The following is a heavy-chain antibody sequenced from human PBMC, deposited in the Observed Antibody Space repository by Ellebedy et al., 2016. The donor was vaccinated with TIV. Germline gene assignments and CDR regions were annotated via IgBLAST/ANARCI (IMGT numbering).Heavy chain of an antibody. Sequence: MPSETLSLTCVVYGGSFSGYYWSWIRQPPGKGLEWIGEINHSGSTHYNPSLKSRVTISVDTSKNQFSLKLSSVTAADMAVYYCARGAIRYSSSWYGQWYFDLWGRGTLVTVSS. D-gene: IGHD6-13*01. CDR2: INHSGST. CDR1: GGSFSGYY. J-gene: IGHJ2*01. V-gene: IGHV4-34*01. CDR3: ARGAIRYSSSWYGQWYFDL.